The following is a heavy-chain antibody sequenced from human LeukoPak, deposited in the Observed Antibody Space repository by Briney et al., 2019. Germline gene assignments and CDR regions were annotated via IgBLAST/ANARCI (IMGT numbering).Heavy chain of an antibody. J-gene: IGHJ5*02. Sequence: ASVKVSCKASGYTFTGYYMHWVRQAPGQGLEWIGWINPNSGGTNYAQKFQGRVTMTRDTSISTAYMELSRLRSDDTAVYYCARDSVTMVRGVISGWFDPWGQGTLVTVSS. V-gene: IGHV1-2*02. CDR1: GYTFTGYY. CDR2: INPNSGGT. CDR3: ARDSVTMVRGVISGWFDP. D-gene: IGHD3-10*01.